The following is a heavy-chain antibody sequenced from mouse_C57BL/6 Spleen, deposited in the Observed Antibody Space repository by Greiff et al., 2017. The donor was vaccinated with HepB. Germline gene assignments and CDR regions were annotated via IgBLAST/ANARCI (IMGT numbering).Heavy chain of an antibody. J-gene: IGHJ1*03. V-gene: IGHV1-15*01. CDR3: TEGFYYYGSSYWYFDV. D-gene: IGHD1-1*01. CDR1: GYTFTDYE. CDR2: IDPETGGT. Sequence: VQLQESGAELVRPGASVTLSCKASGYTFTDYEMHWVKQTPVHGLEWIGAIDPETGGTAYNQKFKGKAILTADKSSSTAYMELRSLTSEDSAVYYCTEGFYYYGSSYWYFDVWGTGTTVTVSS.